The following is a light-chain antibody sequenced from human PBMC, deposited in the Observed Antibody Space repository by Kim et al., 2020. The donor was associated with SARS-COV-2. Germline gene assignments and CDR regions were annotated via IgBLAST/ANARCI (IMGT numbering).Light chain of an antibody. V-gene: IGKV3-11*01. CDR3: RRRRNSPLT. J-gene: IGKJ5*01. CDR1: QSVSGY. Sequence: EIVLTQSPATLSLSPGERATLSCRASQSVSGYLAWYQQKPGQAPRLLIYDASTRATGIPARFSGSGSGTDFTLTISSLEAEDFALYYYRRRRNSPLTFGQGTRLEIK. CDR2: DAS.